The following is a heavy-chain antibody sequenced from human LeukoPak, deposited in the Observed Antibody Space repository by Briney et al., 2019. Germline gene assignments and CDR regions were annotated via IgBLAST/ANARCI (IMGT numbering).Heavy chain of an antibody. J-gene: IGHJ4*02. CDR1: GFSFSTVP. CDR2: IIASGDSA. D-gene: IGHD3-3*01. V-gene: IGHV3-23*01. CDR3: ATHILFWSGLFDS. Sequence: GGSLRLSCEASGFSFSTVPMSWVRQVPGKGLECVSYIIASGDSAYYADSVRGRFTISRDNSKNTLYLQMDDLRAEDSAVYYCATHILFWSGLFDSRGQGALVSVSS.